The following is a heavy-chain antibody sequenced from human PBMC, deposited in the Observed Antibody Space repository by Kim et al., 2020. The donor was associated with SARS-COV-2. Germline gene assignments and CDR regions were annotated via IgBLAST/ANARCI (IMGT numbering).Heavy chain of an antibody. J-gene: IGHJ3*01. V-gene: IGHV4-31*02. Sequence: NTYLKSRVTISVDTSKSQFFLKLSSVTAADTAVYYCARGPSPGIVGARGSWGQGTMVTVSS. CDR3: ARGPSPGIVGARGS. D-gene: IGHD1-26*01.